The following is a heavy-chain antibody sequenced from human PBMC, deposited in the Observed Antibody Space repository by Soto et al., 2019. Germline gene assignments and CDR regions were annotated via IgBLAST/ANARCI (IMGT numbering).Heavy chain of an antibody. CDR2: IWYDGSNK. D-gene: IGHD6-19*01. V-gene: IGHV3-33*01. CDR1: GFTFSSYG. CDR3: ARDVLIVSVAGTVGIDY. J-gene: IGHJ4*02. Sequence: GGSLRLSCAASGFTFSSYGMHWVRQAPGKGLEWVAVIWYDGSNKYFADSVKGRFTISRDNSKNTLYLQMSGLRAEDTAVYYCARDVLIVSVAGTVGIDYWGQGTLVTVSS.